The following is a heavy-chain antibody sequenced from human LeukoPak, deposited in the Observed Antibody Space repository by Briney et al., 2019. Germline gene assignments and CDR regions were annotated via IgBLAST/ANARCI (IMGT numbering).Heavy chain of an antibody. Sequence: GGSLRLSCTASESTFSRYWMSWVRQAPGKGLEWVANIKEDGSEKYYVDSVKGRFTISRDNAKNSLYLQMNSLRAEDTAVYYCAGRIFDIWGQGTMVTVSS. J-gene: IGHJ3*02. CDR1: ESTFSRYW. V-gene: IGHV3-7*01. D-gene: IGHD1-26*01. CDR2: IKEDGSEK. CDR3: AGRIFDI.